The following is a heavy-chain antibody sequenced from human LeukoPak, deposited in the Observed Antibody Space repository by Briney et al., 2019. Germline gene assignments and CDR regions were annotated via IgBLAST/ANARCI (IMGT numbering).Heavy chain of an antibody. CDR1: GFPFSSYW. V-gene: IGHV3-74*01. CDR2: INSDGSAT. Sequence: GGSLRLSCAASGFPFSSYWMHWVRQVPGKGLLWVSRINSDGSATIYADSVRGRFTISRDNSKNTLYLQMNSLRAEDTAVYYCAKVASTTIFGVVIKGGWFDPWGQGTLVTVSS. CDR3: AKVASTTIFGVVIKGGWFDP. D-gene: IGHD3-3*01. J-gene: IGHJ5*02.